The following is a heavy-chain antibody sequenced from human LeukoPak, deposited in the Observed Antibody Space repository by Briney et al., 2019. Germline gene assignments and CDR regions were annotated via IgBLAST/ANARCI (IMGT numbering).Heavy chain of an antibody. Sequence: GGSLRLSCAASGFTFSSYAMHWVRQAPGKGLEWVAVISYDGSNKYYADSVKGRFTISRDNSKNTLYLQMNSLRAEDTAVYYCARDQGADYGMDVWGQGTTVTVSS. CDR2: ISYDGSNK. J-gene: IGHJ6*02. CDR1: GFTFSSYA. D-gene: IGHD1-26*01. CDR3: ARDQGADYGMDV. V-gene: IGHV3-30-3*01.